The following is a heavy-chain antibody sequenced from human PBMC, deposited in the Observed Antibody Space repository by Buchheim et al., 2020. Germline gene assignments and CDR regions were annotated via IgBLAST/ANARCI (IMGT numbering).Heavy chain of an antibody. CDR2: IWYDGSNK. V-gene: IGHV3-33*01. CDR3: ARESHCSSTSCYWNYYYYGMDV. Sequence: QVQLVESGGGVVQPGRSLRLSCAASGFTFSSYGMHWVRQAPGKGLEWVAVIWYDGSNKYYADSVKGRFTISRDNSKNPLYLQMNSLRAEDTAVYYCARESHCSSTSCYWNYYYYGMDVWGQGTT. CDR1: GFTFSSYG. D-gene: IGHD2-2*01. J-gene: IGHJ6*02.